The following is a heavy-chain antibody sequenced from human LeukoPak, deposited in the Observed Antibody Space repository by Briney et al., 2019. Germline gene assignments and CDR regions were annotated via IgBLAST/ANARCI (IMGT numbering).Heavy chain of an antibody. D-gene: IGHD1-26*01. CDR3: ARVGYSNSYDY. CDR1: GYTFTNFD. Sequence: WASVKVSCKASGYTFTNFDINWVRQATGQGLEWMGWMNPNTGNAGYAQKFQDRLTITWDASITTAYMDLSSLRSEDTAVYYCARVGYSNSYDYWGQGTQVTVSP. CDR2: MNPNTGNA. J-gene: IGHJ4*02. V-gene: IGHV1-8*01.